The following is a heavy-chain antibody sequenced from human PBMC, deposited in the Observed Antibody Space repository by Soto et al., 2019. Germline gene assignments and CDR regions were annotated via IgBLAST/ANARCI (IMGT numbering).Heavy chain of an antibody. V-gene: IGHV4-34*01. Sequence: ASETLSLTCAVYGGSFSGYYWSWIRQPPGKGLEWIGEINHSGSTNYNPSLKSRVTISVDTSKNTLYLQMNSLRAEDTAVYYCAKDLSVPRIAVAGPTDYWGQGTLVTVSS. J-gene: IGHJ4*02. CDR1: GGSFSGYY. CDR2: INHSGST. D-gene: IGHD6-19*01. CDR3: AKDLSVPRIAVAGPTDY.